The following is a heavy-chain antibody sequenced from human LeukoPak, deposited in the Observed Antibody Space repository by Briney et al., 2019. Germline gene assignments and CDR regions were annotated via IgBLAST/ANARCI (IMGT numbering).Heavy chain of an antibody. D-gene: IGHD7-27*01. J-gene: IGHJ2*01. CDR3: AIQPWGSGNNWYFDL. Sequence: GASVKVSCKASGYTFTAYYIHWVRQAPGQGLEWMGWISPNSCGTDYAQKFQGRVTMTRDTSISTAYMELSSLRSDDTAVYYCAIQPWGSGNNWYFDLWGRGTLVTVSS. V-gene: IGHV1-2*02. CDR1: GYTFTAYY. CDR2: ISPNSCGT.